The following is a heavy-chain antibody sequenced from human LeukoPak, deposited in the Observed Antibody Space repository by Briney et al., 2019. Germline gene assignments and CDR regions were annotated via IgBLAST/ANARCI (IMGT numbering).Heavy chain of an antibody. CDR2: INHSGST. CDR3: ARERSGSYPPDY. J-gene: IGHJ4*02. Sequence: SETLSLTCTVSGGSISSYYWSWIRQPPGKGLEWIGEINHSGSTNYNPSLKSRVTISVDTSKNQFSLKLSSVTAADTAVYYCARERSGSYPPDYWGQGTLVTVSS. D-gene: IGHD3-10*01. V-gene: IGHV4-34*01. CDR1: GGSISSYY.